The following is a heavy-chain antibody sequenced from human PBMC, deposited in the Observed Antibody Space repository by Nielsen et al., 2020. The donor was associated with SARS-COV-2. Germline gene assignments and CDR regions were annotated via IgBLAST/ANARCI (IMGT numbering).Heavy chain of an antibody. Sequence: GESLKISCTASGFTFGDYAMSWVRQAPGKGLEWVGFIRSKAYGGTTEYAASVKGRFTISRDDSKSIAYLQMNSLKTEDTAVYYCTRDVRPTSDRFDPWGQGTLVTVSS. CDR1: GFTFGDYA. V-gene: IGHV3-49*04. J-gene: IGHJ5*02. CDR3: TRDVRPTSDRFDP. CDR2: IRSKAYGGTT.